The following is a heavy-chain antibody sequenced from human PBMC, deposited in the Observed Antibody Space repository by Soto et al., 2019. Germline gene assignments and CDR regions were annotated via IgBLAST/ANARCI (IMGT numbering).Heavy chain of an antibody. CDR3: TTASRLSGGLFDY. V-gene: IGHV3-15*01. D-gene: IGHD3-10*01. Sequence: EVQLVESGGGLVKPGGSLRLSCAASGFTFSSAWMNWVRQAPGKGLEWVGRIKSRADGGTTDDAAPVKGRFTISRDDSKNTLYLQLNSLKTEDTAVYYCTTASRLSGGLFDYWGQGTLVTVPS. CDR2: IKSRADGGTT. CDR1: GFTFSSAW. J-gene: IGHJ4*02.